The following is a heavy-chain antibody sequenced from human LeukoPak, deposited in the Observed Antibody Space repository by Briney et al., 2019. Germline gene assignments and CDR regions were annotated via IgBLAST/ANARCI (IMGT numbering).Heavy chain of an antibody. CDR3: ARLYYDSSGYYQICYFDY. CDR1: GGSISSSSYY. D-gene: IGHD3-22*01. Sequence: SETLSLTCTVSGGSISSSSYYWGWIRQPPGKGLEWIESIYYSGSTYYNPSLKSRVTISVDTSKNQFSLNLSPETAAYTAVYYCARLYYDSSGYYQICYFDYWGQGTLVTVSS. CDR2: IYYSGST. V-gene: IGHV4-39*01. J-gene: IGHJ4*02.